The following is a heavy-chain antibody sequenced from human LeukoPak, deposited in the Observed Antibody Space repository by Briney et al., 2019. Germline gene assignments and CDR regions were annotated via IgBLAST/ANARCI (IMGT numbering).Heavy chain of an antibody. Sequence: SETLSLTCTVSGDSISSGDYYWSWIRQPAGKGLEWIGRISSSGSTNYNPSLKSRVTISVDTSKNQFSLKLSSVTAADTAVYYCARGRRYGSGTAFWYYYYYMDVWGKGTTVTVSS. CDR3: ARGRRYGSGTAFWYYYYYMDV. CDR2: ISSSGST. CDR1: GDSISSGDYY. D-gene: IGHD3-10*01. J-gene: IGHJ6*03. V-gene: IGHV4-61*02.